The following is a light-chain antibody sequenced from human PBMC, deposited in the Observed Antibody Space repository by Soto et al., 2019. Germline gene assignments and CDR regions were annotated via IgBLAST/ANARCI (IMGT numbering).Light chain of an antibody. CDR3: CSHAGSSVV. J-gene: IGLJ1*01. CDR1: KTSIGVYDF. Sequence: RNPLPYAYRADVLAVSITKNGIKTSIGVYDFVSWYQRHPGKAPRLIIYEXVXLPSGFPXRFSGSKSGNTASLTISGLQAEDEADYYCCSHAGSSVVFGTGTKVTVL. V-gene: IGLV2-8*02. CDR2: EXV.